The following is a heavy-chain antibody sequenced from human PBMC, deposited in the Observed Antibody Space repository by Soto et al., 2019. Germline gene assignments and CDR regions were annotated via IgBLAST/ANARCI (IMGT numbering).Heavy chain of an antibody. CDR1: GFTFSSYG. CDR3: AKEFEGVAVAGPYYYYGMDV. CDR2: ISYDGSNK. J-gene: IGHJ6*02. V-gene: IGHV3-30*18. Sequence: GGSLRLSCAASGFTFSSYGMHWVRQAPGKGLEWVAVISYDGSNKYYADSVKGRFTISRDNSKNTLYLQMNSLRAEDTAVYYCAKEFEGVAVAGPYYYYGMDVWGQGTTVTVSS. D-gene: IGHD6-19*01.